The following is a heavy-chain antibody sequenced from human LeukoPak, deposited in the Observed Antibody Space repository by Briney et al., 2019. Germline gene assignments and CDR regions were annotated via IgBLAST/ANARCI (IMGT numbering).Heavy chain of an antibody. CDR2: IYTSGTT. J-gene: IGHJ3*02. Sequence: SETLSLTCTVSGVSIRSGSYYWRWIRQPAGKGLEWIVRIYTSGTTNYHPSLKSRVTMSVDTSKNQFSLKLSSVTAADTAVYYCARVRDGYNGAFDIWGQGTMVTVSS. V-gene: IGHV4-61*02. CDR1: GVSIRSGSYY. D-gene: IGHD5-24*01. CDR3: ARVRDGYNGAFDI.